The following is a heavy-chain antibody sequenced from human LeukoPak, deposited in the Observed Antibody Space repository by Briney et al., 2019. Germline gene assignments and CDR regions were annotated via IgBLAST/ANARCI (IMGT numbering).Heavy chain of an antibody. J-gene: IGHJ4*02. Sequence: PSETLSLTCTVSGGSISSSRSSWGWIRQPPGKGLEWIGSIYHSGSTYYNPYLKSRVPISVDTSKHQFSLKLSSVTAADTAVYYCAGYHAYGVTTPPLGYWGQGTLVTVSS. D-gene: IGHD4-17*01. CDR3: AGYHAYGVTTPPLGY. CDR2: IYHSGST. V-gene: IGHV4-39*07. CDR1: GGSISSSRSS.